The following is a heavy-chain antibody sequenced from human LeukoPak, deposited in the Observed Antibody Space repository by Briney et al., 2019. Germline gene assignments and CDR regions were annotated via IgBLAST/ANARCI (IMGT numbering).Heavy chain of an antibody. J-gene: IGHJ3*02. CDR1: GDSITSTSYY. V-gene: IGHV4-39*01. Sequence: PSETLSLTCSVSGDSITSTSYYWGWIRQPPEKGLEWIGSVYYTGGTYYSPSLKSRVTISVDTSKNQFSLKLSSVTAADTAVYYCARRGTTVIHPPGDAFDIWGQGTMVTVSS. CDR2: VYYTGGT. D-gene: IGHD4-17*01. CDR3: ARRGTTVIHPPGDAFDI.